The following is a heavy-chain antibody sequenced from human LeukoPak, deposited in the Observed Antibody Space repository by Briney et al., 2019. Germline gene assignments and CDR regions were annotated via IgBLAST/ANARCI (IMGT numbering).Heavy chain of an antibody. V-gene: IGHV3-53*01. Sequence: GGSLRLSCAASGFSVSTNYVNWVRQAPGTGLEWVSILYSGSSTYYADSVEGRFIVSRDSSKNTLSLQMNDLRAEDTAVYYCARVGDHFHWYLDLWGRGTLVTVSS. CDR2: LYSGSST. CDR1: GFSVSTNY. J-gene: IGHJ2*01. CDR3: ARVGDHFHWYLDL. D-gene: IGHD3-3*02.